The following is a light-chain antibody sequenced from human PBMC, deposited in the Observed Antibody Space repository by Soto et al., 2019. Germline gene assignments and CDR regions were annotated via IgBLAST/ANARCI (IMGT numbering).Light chain of an antibody. CDR2: EGS. J-gene: IGLJ1*01. CDR1: NSDIGSRNL. CDR3: SSYAGSSNV. V-gene: IGLV2-14*02. Sequence: QSALTQPASVSGSPGQSITISCTGTNSDIGSRNLVSWYQQHPGIAPKLIIYEGSRRPSGVPDRFSGSKSGNTASLTVSGLQAEDEADYYCSSYAGSSNVFGTGTKLTVL.